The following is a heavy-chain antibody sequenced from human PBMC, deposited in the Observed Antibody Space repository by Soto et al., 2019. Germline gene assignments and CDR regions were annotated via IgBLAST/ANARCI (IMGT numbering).Heavy chain of an antibody. V-gene: IGHV3-23*01. J-gene: IGHJ3*02. CDR2: ISDSGGLT. D-gene: IGHD6-6*01. CDR1: GFTFSSYA. Sequence: LRLSCAASGFTFSSYALTWVRQAPERGLEWVSGISDSGGLTYNADSVKGRFTISRDNSKNTLYLQMNSLRAEDTALYYCARRAFGSSRSFDIWGQGTMVTVSS. CDR3: ARRAFGSSRSFDI.